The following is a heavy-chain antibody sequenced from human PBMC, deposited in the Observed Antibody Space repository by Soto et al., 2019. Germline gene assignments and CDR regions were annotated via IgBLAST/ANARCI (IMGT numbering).Heavy chain of an antibody. Sequence: EVQLVESGGGLVQPGGSLRISCAASGFTFSSYWMSWVRQAPGKGLEWVANIKQDGSEKYYVDSVKGRFTISRDNAKNSLYLQVNSLRAEDTAVYYCARGGHCSSTSCYTSRSAFDIWGQGTMVTVSS. J-gene: IGHJ3*02. CDR2: IKQDGSEK. CDR1: GFTFSSYW. V-gene: IGHV3-7*01. D-gene: IGHD2-2*02. CDR3: ARGGHCSSTSCYTSRSAFDI.